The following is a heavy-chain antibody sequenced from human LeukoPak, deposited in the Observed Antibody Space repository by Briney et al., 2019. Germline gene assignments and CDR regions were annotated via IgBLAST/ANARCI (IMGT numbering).Heavy chain of an antibody. J-gene: IGHJ6*03. Sequence: VASVKVSCKASGYTFTSYDINWVRQATGQGLEWMGWMNPNSGNTGYAQKFQGRVTMTRNTSISTAYMELSSLRSGDTAVYYCARVPANYDILTGYPRYYYYYYMDVWGKGTTVTISS. CDR2: MNPNSGNT. CDR1: GYTFTSYD. D-gene: IGHD3-9*01. V-gene: IGHV1-8*01. CDR3: ARVPANYDILTGYPRYYYYYYMDV.